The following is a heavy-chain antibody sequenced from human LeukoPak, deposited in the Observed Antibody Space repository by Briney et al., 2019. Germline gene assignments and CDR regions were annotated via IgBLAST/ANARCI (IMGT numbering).Heavy chain of an antibody. CDR3: ARAGYDSSGYYSY. CDR2: INPSGGST. D-gene: IGHD3-22*01. Sequence: SSVKVSCKASGYTFTNYYMHWMRQAPGQGLEWMGIINPSGGSTSYAQKFQGRVTMTRDTSTSTVYMELSSLRSDDTAVYYCARAGYDSSGYYSYWGQGTLVTVSS. CDR1: GYTFTNYY. J-gene: IGHJ4*02. V-gene: IGHV1-46*01.